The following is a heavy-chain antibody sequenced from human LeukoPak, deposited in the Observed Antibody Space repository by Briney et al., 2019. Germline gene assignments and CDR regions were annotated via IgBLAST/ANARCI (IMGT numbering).Heavy chain of an antibody. CDR1: GYTLTELS. D-gene: IGHD1-7*01. J-gene: IGHJ4*02. Sequence: ASVKVSCKVSGYTLTELSMHWVRQAPGKGLEWMGWINPKSGGTHYAQKFRGRVTMTRDTSISTAYMELSRLRSDDTAVYYCARDEGWNYVNYFDYWGQGTLVTVSS. CDR2: INPKSGGT. V-gene: IGHV1-2*02. CDR3: ARDEGWNYVNYFDY.